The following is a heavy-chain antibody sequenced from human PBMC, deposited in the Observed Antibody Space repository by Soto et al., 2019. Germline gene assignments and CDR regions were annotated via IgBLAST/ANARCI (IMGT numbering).Heavy chain of an antibody. CDR1: GFPFGENA. CDR3: AKEDTSSCSLDY. J-gene: IGHJ4*02. D-gene: IGHD6-19*01. V-gene: IGHV3-23*01. CDR2: ISDSGATT. Sequence: GGSLRLSCAASGFPFGENAMSWVRQAPGKGLEWVSGISDSGATTYYADSVRGRFTISRDNSKNTLYLQMKSLRAEDSASYYCAKEDTSSCSLDYWGQGALVTVSS.